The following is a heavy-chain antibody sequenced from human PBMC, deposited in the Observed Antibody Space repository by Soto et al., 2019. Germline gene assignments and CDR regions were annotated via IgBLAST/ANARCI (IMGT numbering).Heavy chain of an antibody. CDR2: ISYDGSNK. CDR3: AKDLGTAYPVPLDY. V-gene: IGHV3-30*18. CDR1: GFTFSSYG. D-gene: IGHD2-21*02. J-gene: IGHJ4*02. Sequence: GGSLRLSCAASGFTFSSYGMHWVRQAPGKGLEWVAVISYDGSNKYYADSVKGRFTISRDNSKNTLYLQINSLRAKDTAVYYWAKDLGTAYPVPLDYWSPGTMFTDSS.